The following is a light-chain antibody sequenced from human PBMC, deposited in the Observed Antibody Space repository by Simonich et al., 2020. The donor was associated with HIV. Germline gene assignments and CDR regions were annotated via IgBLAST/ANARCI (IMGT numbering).Light chain of an antibody. CDR1: QSVSSN. V-gene: IGKV3-15*01. Sequence: EIVMTQSPATLSVSPGESATLSCRASQSVSSNLAWYQQKPGQAPRLLIYGASTRATGIPARFSGSGSGTEFTLTISSMQSEECAVYYCQHYNNWPYTFGQGTKLEIK. CDR2: GAS. CDR3: QHYNNWPYT. J-gene: IGKJ2*01.